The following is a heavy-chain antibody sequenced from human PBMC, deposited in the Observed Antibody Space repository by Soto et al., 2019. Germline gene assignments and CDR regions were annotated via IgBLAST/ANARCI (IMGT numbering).Heavy chain of an antibody. V-gene: IGHV3-30*03. CDR1: GFPFTTYG. Sequence: QVQLVESGGGVVQPGTSLRLSCAASGFPFTTYGMHWVREAPTKGLDWVAVISYDGSNKYYADSVRGLFTISRDNSKNTLYLQMNSLRPEDTALYYCVGGQYYFDYRGQGTLVTVSS. J-gene: IGHJ4*02. D-gene: IGHD3-10*01. CDR2: ISYDGSNK. CDR3: VGGQYYFDY.